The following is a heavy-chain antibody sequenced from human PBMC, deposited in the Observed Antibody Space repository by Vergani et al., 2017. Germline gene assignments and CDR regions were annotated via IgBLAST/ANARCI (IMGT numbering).Heavy chain of an antibody. D-gene: IGHD1-1*01. Sequence: EVELVQSGPEMRKPGESLKISCKGSEYSFGTYWIGWVRQMPGKGLEWMGIISPADSDTRYSPSFPGQVTISADKSISTAFLQWDSLKASDTALYYCARHTTYTDSWGQGTLVTVSS. CDR2: ISPADSDT. V-gene: IGHV5-51*01. J-gene: IGHJ4*02. CDR1: EYSFGTYW. CDR3: ARHTTYTDS.